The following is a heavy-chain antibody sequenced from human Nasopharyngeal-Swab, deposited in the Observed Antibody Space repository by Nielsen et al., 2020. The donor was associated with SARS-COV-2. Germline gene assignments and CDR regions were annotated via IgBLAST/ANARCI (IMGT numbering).Heavy chain of an antibody. Sequence: SETLSLTCAVYGGSFSSYYWSWIRQPPGKGLEWIGEINHSGSTNYNPSLKSRVTISVDTSKNQFSLKLSSVTAADTAVYYCARLPLDRWGYCSSTSCYEDAFDIWGQGTIVTVSS. CDR2: INHSGST. D-gene: IGHD2-2*01. V-gene: IGHV4-34*01. CDR1: GGSFSSYY. J-gene: IGHJ3*02. CDR3: ARLPLDRWGYCSSTSCYEDAFDI.